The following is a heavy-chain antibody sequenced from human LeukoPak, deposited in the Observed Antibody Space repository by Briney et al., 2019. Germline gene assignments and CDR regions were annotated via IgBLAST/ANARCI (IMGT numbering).Heavy chain of an antibody. Sequence: ASVKVSCKASGYTFTSYDINWVRQATGLGLEWMGWMNPNSGNTGYAQKFQGRVTMTRNTSISTAYMELSSLRSEDTAVYYCARGLNRDGYNSGYWGQGTLVTVSS. CDR1: GYTFTSYD. J-gene: IGHJ4*02. CDR3: ARGLNRDGYNSGY. CDR2: MNPNSGNT. V-gene: IGHV1-8*01. D-gene: IGHD5-24*01.